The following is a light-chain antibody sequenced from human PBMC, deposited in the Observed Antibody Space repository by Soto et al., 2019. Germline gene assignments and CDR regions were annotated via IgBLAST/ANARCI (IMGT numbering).Light chain of an antibody. Sequence: EILLTQSPAAQSLSPGERATRSCRASQSVSSYLAWYRQKPGQAPRLLMYDASNRATGIPARFSGSGSGTDSTLTISSLEPEDFAVYYCQQRSNWPLVTLGGGTKVDI. J-gene: IGKJ4*01. V-gene: IGKV3-11*01. CDR1: QSVSSY. CDR2: DAS. CDR3: QQRSNWPLVT.